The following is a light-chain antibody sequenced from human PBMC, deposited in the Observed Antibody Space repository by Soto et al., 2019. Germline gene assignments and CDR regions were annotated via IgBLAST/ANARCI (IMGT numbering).Light chain of an antibody. CDR3: SSYTSSSIYV. Sequence: QSVLTQPASVSGSPGQSNTISCTGTSSDVGGYNYVSWYQQHPGKAPKLMIYDVSNRPSGVSNRFSGSKSGNTASLTISGLQAEDEADYYCSSYTSSSIYVFGTGTKVTVL. CDR1: SSDVGGYNY. CDR2: DVS. J-gene: IGLJ1*01. V-gene: IGLV2-14*01.